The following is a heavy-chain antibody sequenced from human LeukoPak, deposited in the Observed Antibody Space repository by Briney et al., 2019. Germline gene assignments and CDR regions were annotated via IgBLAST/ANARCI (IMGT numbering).Heavy chain of an antibody. CDR2: IYYSGST. CDR3: ARVECSTSRYMGYWFDP. V-gene: IGHV4-31*03. J-gene: IGHJ5*02. Sequence: SETLSLTCTVSGGSISSGGYYWSWIRQHPGKGLEWIGYIYYSGSTYYNPSLKGRVTISVDTSKNQFSLKLSSVTAADTAVYYCARVECSTSRYMGYWFDPWGQGTLVTVSS. CDR1: GGSISSGGYY. D-gene: IGHD2-2*02.